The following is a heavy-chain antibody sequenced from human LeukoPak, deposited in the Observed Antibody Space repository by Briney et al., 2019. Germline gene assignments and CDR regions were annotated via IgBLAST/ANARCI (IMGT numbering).Heavy chain of an antibody. CDR1: GFTFSSYA. D-gene: IGHD2-2*01. CDR2: ISGSGGST. CDR3: AKGALYCSSTSCYYYGMDV. V-gene: IGHV3-23*01. J-gene: IGHJ6*02. Sequence: GGSPRLSCAASGFTFSSYAMSWVRQAPGKGLEWVSAISGSGGSTYYADSVKGRFTISRDNSKNTLYLQMNSLRAEDTAVYYCAKGALYCSSTSCYYYGMDVWGQGTAVTVSS.